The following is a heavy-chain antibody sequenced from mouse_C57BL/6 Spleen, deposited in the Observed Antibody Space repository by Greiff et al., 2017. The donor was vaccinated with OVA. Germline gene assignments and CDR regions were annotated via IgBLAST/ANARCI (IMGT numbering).Heavy chain of an antibody. CDR1: GYTFTSYW. CDR3: ARKDYGYIDY. V-gene: IGHV1-61*01. J-gene: IGHJ2*01. D-gene: IGHD1-1*02. CDR2: IYPSDSET. Sequence: VQLQQSGAELVRPGSSVKLSCKASGYTFTSYWMDWVKQRPGQGLEWIGNIYPSDSETHYNQKFKDKATLTVDKSSSTAYMQLSSLTSEDSAVYYCARKDYGYIDYWGQGTTLTVSS.